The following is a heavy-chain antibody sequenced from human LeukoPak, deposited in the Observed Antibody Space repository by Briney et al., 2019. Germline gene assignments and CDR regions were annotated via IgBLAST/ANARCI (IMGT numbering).Heavy chain of an antibody. CDR2: IGTAGDT. Sequence: GGALRLSCVASGFSISTYDMFWVRQPTGKGLEWVSVIGTAGDTYYPDSVKDRFTISRDNVRNSLYLQMINLRAGDTAIYYCARAGKEYQFHGMDVWGQGSTVT. D-gene: IGHD2-2*01. CDR1: GFSISTYD. J-gene: IGHJ6*02. CDR3: ARAGKEYQFHGMDV. V-gene: IGHV3-13*01.